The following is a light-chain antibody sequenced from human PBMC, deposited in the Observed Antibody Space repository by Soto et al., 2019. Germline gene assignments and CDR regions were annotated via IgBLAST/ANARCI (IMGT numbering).Light chain of an antibody. CDR2: EVS. Sequence: QSALTQPASVSGSPGQSSTISCTGTSSDVGGYNYVSWYQQHPGKAPKLMIYEVSNRPSGVSNRFSGSKSGNTAALTISGLQTEDDADYYCSSYTSSSTPVVFGTGTQLTVL. V-gene: IGLV2-14*01. CDR1: SSDVGGYNY. J-gene: IGLJ1*01. CDR3: SSYTSSSTPVV.